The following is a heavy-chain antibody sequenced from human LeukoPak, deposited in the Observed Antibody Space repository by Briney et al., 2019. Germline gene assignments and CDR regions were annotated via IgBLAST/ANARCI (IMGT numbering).Heavy chain of an antibody. CDR3: VRLPETRGYFDF. V-gene: IGHV4-39*01. D-gene: IGHD1-14*01. CDR2: IYYSGST. CDR1: GGSISSNSYS. Sequence: PSETLSLTCTVSGGSISSNSYSWGWVRQPPRTGLEWIGHIYYSGSTSYNPSPKSRVTVSVDTSKNQFSLKLSSVTTADTAVYYCVRLPETRGYFDFWGQGTLVTVSS. J-gene: IGHJ4*02.